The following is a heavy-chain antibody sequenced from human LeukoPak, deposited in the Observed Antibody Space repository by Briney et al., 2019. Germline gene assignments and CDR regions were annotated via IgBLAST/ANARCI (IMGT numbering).Heavy chain of an antibody. CDR1: GFTFSSYS. Sequence: GGSLRLSCAASGFTFSSYSMNWVRQASGKGLEWVANIKQDGSEKYYVDSVKGRFTISRDNAKNSLYLQMNSLRAEDTAVYYCARGTSGSYLNYFDYWGQGTLVTVSS. V-gene: IGHV3-7*04. CDR3: ARGTSGSYLNYFDY. J-gene: IGHJ4*02. D-gene: IGHD1-26*01. CDR2: IKQDGSEK.